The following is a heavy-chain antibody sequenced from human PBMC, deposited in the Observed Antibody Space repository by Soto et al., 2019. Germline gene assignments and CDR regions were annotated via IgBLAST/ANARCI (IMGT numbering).Heavy chain of an antibody. Sequence: QVQLVQSGAEVKKPGASVKVSCKASGYTFTSYGISWVRQAPGQGLEWMGWISAYNGNTNYAQKLQGRVTITRDTSASTAYMELSSLRSEDTAVYYCAGGYYGFWSGYLSGYYGMDVWGQGTTVTVSS. J-gene: IGHJ6*02. V-gene: IGHV1-18*04. D-gene: IGHD3-3*01. CDR1: GYTFTSYG. CDR3: AGGYYGFWSGYLSGYYGMDV. CDR2: ISAYNGNT.